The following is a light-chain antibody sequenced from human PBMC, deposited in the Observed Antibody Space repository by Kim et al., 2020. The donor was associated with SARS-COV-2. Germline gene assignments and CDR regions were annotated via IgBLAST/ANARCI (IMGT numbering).Light chain of an antibody. CDR2: WAS. V-gene: IGKV4-1*01. Sequence: DIVMTQSPDSLALSLGERATINCKSSQSILYSSNNKNYLAWYQQKPGQPPKLLIHWASTRESEVPDRFSGSGSGTDFTLTISSLQAEDVAVYYCQQYYGTPPRYTFGQGTKLEI. J-gene: IGKJ2*01. CDR3: QQYYGTPPRYT. CDR1: QSILYSSNNKNY.